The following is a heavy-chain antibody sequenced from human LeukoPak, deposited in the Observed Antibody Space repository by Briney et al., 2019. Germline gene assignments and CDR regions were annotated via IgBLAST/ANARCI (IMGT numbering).Heavy chain of an antibody. V-gene: IGHV7-4-1*02. D-gene: IGHD3-22*01. J-gene: IGHJ2*01. Sequence: ASVKVSCKASGYTFTSYPMNWVRQAPGQGLEWMGWINTNTGDPTYAQGFTGRFVFSLDTSVSTAYLQISSLKTEDTAVYYCARGQYYDPYWYFDLWGRGTVVTVSS. CDR1: GYTFTSYP. CDR2: INTNTGDP. CDR3: ARGQYYDPYWYFDL.